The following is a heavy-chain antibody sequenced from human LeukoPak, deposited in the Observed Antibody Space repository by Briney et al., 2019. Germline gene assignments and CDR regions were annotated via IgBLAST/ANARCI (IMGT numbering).Heavy chain of an antibody. D-gene: IGHD1-20*01. V-gene: IGHV3-23*01. CDR3: AKLHPITGTTSHYFDY. CDR1: GFTFSSYA. J-gene: IGHJ4*02. Sequence: GGSLRLSCAASGFTFSSYAMSWVRQAPGKGLEWVSAISGSGGSTYYADSVKGRFTISRDNSKNTLYLQMNSLRAEDTAVYYCAKLHPITGTTSHYFDYWGQGTLVTVSS. CDR2: ISGSGGST.